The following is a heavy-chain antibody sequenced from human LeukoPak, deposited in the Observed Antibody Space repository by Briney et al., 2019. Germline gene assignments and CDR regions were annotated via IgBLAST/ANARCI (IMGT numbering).Heavy chain of an antibody. D-gene: IGHD3-10*01. CDR1: GYIFTSYW. V-gene: IGHV5-51*01. Sequence: GESLKISCKGSGYIFTSYWIGWVRQMPGKGLEWMGIIYPGDSDTRYSPSFQGQVTISADKSISTAYLQWSSLKGSDTGMYYCERRSDSGSYSYWGQGTLVTVSS. CDR3: ERRSDSGSYSY. J-gene: IGHJ4*02. CDR2: IYPGDSDT.